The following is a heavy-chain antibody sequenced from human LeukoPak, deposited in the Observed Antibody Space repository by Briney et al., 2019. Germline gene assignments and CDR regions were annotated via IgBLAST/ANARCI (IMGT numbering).Heavy chain of an antibody. D-gene: IGHD2-15*01. J-gene: IGHJ4*02. CDR1: GFTFSSYW. CDR3: ARDQGGGTSY. CDR2: ISSLSGTI. Sequence: GGSLRLSCAASGFTFSSYWMSWVRQAPGKGLEWVSYISSLSGTIYYADSVKGRFTISRDNAKNSLYLQMNSLRAEDTAIYYCARDQGGGTSYWGQGTLVTVSS. V-gene: IGHV3-48*01.